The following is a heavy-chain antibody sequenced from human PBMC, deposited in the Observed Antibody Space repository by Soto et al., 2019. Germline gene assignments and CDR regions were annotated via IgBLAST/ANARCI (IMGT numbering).Heavy chain of an antibody. CDR1: GGTFSSYA. J-gene: IGHJ4*02. CDR3: ARGVHYDSTGYYYFY. Sequence: GASVKVSCKASGGTFSSYAISWVRQAPGQGLEWMGGIIPIFGTANYAQKFQGGVTITADESTSTVYMELSSLRSEDTAVYYCARGVHYDSTGYYYFYWGQGTLVTVSS. CDR2: IIPIFGTA. V-gene: IGHV1-69*13. D-gene: IGHD3-22*01.